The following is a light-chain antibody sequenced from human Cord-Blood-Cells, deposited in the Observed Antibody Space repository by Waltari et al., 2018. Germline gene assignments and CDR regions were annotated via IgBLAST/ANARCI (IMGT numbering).Light chain of an antibody. CDR1: QDISNY. V-gene: IGKV1-33*01. J-gene: IGKJ3*01. CDR3: QQYDNLPPL. Sequence: DIQMTQSPSSRSASVGYRVTITCQASQDISNYLNWYQQKPGKAPKLLIYDASNLETGVPSRFSGSGSGTDFTFTISSLQPEDIATYYCQQYDNLPPLFGPGTKVDIK. CDR2: DAS.